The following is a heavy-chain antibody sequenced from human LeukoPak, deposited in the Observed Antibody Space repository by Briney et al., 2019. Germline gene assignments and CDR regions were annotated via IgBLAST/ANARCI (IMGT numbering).Heavy chain of an antibody. V-gene: IGHV3-30-3*01. CDR2: ISYDGSNK. Sequence: PGGSLRLSCAASGFTFSSYAMHWVRQAPGKGLGWVAVISYDGSNKYYADSVKGRFTISRDNSKNTLYLQMNSLRAEDTAVYYCAKDPEGWNPTPFDYWGQGTLVTVSS. CDR3: AKDPEGWNPTPFDY. D-gene: IGHD1-1*01. CDR1: GFTFSSYA. J-gene: IGHJ4*02.